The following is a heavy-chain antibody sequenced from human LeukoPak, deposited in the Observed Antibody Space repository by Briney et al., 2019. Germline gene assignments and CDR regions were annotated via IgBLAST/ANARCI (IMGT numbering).Heavy chain of an antibody. J-gene: IGHJ6*03. CDR3: ARALVGSSSGYFYYYMDV. Sequence: ASVKVSCKASGYTFTGYYMHWVRQAPGQGLEWMGWINPNSGGTNYAQKFQGRVTMTRDTSISTAYMELSRLRSDDTAVYYCARALVGSSSGYFYYYMDVWGKGTTVTVSS. CDR2: INPNSGGT. V-gene: IGHV1-2*02. CDR1: GYTFTGYY. D-gene: IGHD6-6*01.